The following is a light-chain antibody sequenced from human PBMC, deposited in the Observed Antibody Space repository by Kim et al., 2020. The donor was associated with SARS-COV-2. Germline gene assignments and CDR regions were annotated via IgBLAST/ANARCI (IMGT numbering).Light chain of an antibody. Sequence: SEALGDSVTITCRASQTIHNWLVWHQQRPGKAPKLLIHKVSVLKSGVPSRFSGSASGTEFTLTISNLQPEDSATYYCQEYNTYSGRFGQGTKLEI. CDR1: QTIHNW. CDR3: QEYNTYSGR. V-gene: IGKV1-5*03. CDR2: KVS. J-gene: IGKJ2*03.